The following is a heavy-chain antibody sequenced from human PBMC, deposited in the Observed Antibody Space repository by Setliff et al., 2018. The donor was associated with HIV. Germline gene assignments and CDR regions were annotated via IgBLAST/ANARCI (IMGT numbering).Heavy chain of an antibody. CDR1: GGSISSTSYY. CDR2: IYYSGST. V-gene: IGHV4-31*11. D-gene: IGHD3-3*01. J-gene: IGHJ6*03. CDR3: ARGYYDFWSGPFKYYYYYMDV. Sequence: SETLSLTCAVSGGSISSTSYYWGWIRQPPGKGLEWIGYIYYSGSTFYNPSLKSRVSISVDTAKNQFSLRLSSVTAADTAVYYCARGYYDFWSGPFKYYYYYMDVWGKGTTVTVSS.